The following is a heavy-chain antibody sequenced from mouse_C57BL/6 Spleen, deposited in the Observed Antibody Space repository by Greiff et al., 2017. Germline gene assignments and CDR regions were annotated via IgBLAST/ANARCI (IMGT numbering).Heavy chain of an antibody. J-gene: IGHJ1*03. D-gene: IGHD2-3*01. CDR3: ARSLIYDGYSWYFDV. Sequence: QVQLQQSGAELARPGASVKLSCKASGYTFTSYGISWVKQRTGQGLEWIGEIYPRSGNTYYNEKFKGKATLTADKSSSTAYMELRSLTSEDSAVYFCARSLIYDGYSWYFDVWGTGTTVTVSS. CDR1: GYTFTSYG. V-gene: IGHV1-81*01. CDR2: IYPRSGNT.